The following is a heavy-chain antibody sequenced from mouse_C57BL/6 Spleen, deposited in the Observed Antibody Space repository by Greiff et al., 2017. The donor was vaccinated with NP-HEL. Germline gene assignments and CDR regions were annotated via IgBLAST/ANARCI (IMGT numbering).Heavy chain of an antibody. D-gene: IGHD4-1*01. J-gene: IGHJ4*01. CDR3: ARHGAGTYAMDY. CDR2: ISSGGSYT. V-gene: IGHV5-6*02. Sequence: EVKLVESGGDLVKPGGSLKLSCAASGFTFSSYGMSWVRQTPDKRLEWVATISSGGSYTYYPDSVKGRFTISRDNAKNTLYLQMSSLKSEDTAMYYCARHGAGTYAMDYWGQGTSVTVSS. CDR1: GFTFSSYG.